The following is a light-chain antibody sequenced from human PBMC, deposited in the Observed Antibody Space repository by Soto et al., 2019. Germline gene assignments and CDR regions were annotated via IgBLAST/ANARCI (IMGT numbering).Light chain of an antibody. CDR3: QQYYSTPRT. J-gene: IGKJ2*01. Sequence: DIVMTQSPDSLAVSLGERATINCKSSQSLLYSSNNKNYLAWYQQKSGQPPKLLIYWASTRESGVPDRFSGSGSGTDFTLTISSRQAEDVAVYYCQQYYSTPRTFGQGTKLEIK. CDR2: WAS. V-gene: IGKV4-1*01. CDR1: QSLLYSSNNKNY.